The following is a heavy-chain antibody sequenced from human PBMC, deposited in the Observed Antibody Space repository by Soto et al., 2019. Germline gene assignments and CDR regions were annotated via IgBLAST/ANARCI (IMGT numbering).Heavy chain of an antibody. D-gene: IGHD3-10*02. CDR3: AKDLITSGVVRGVILPYFGY. V-gene: IGHV3-30*18. CDR1: GFTFSSYG. Sequence: GGSLRLSCAASGFTFSSYGMHWVRQAPGKGLEWVAVISYDGSNKYYADSVKGRFTISRDNSKNTLYLQMNSLRAEDTAVYYCAKDLITSGVVRGVILPYFGYWGQGTLVTVS. CDR2: ISYDGSNK. J-gene: IGHJ4*02.